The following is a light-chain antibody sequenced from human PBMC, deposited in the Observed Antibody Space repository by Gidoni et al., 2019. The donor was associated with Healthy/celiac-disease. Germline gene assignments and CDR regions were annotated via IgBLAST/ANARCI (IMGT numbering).Light chain of an antibody. Sequence: EIVSTQSPGTLSLSPGERDTLSCRASQSVSSSYLAWYQQKPGQAPRLLIYGASSRAPGIPDRFSGSGSGTDFNLTISRLEPEDFAVYYCQQYGSSPYTFGQGTKVEIK. CDR2: GAS. V-gene: IGKV3-20*01. CDR1: QSVSSSY. J-gene: IGKJ1*01. CDR3: QQYGSSPYT.